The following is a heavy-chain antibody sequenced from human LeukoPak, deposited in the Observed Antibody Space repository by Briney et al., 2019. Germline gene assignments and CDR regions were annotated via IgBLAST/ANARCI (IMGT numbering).Heavy chain of an antibody. CDR3: ARVGATTWVRYYYYYMDV. CDR1: GYSISNGYY. D-gene: IGHD1-26*01. J-gene: IGHJ6*03. V-gene: IGHV4-38-2*02. Sequence: SETLSLTCTGSGYSISNGYYWGWIRHPPGKGLEWIGSIYDSGSTYYNPSLKSRVTISVDTSKNQFSLKLSSVTAADTAVYYCARVGATTWVRYYYYYMDVWGKGTTVTVSS. CDR2: IYDSGST.